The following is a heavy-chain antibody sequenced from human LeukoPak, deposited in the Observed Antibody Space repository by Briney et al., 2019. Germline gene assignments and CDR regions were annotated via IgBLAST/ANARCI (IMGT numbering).Heavy chain of an antibody. J-gene: IGHJ6*02. V-gene: IGHV4-30-4*01. CDR1: GGSISSGDYY. CDR3: ARGSGNYYGMDV. CDR2: IYYSGST. Sequence: SETLSLTCTVSGGSISSGDYYWSWIRQPPGKGLEWIGYIYYSGSTYYNPSLKSRVTISIDTSKNRFSLKLSSVTAADTAVYYCARGSGNYYGMDVWGQGTTVTVSS. D-gene: IGHD3-10*01.